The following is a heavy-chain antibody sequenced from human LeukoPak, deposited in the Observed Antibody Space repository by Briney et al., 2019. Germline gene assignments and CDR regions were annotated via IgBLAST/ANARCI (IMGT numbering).Heavy chain of an antibody. CDR3: TRAGGVAAAGMYYYTMDV. Sequence: GGSLRHSCAASGFTFSSYAMSWVRQAPGKGLEWVSAISGSGGSTYYADSVKGRFTISRDNSKNTLYLQMNSLRAEDTAVYYCTRAGGVAAAGMYYYTMDVWGQGTTVTVSS. J-gene: IGHJ6*02. V-gene: IGHV3-23*01. CDR2: ISGSGGST. D-gene: IGHD6-13*01. CDR1: GFTFSSYA.